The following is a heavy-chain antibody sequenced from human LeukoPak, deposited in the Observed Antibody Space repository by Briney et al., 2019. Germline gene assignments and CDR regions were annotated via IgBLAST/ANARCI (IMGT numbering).Heavy chain of an antibody. V-gene: IGHV3-23*01. CDR3: AKDLARITMIVVGRLRRRNDAFDI. Sequence: PGGSLRLSCAASGFTFSSYGMSWVRQAPGKGLEWVSAISGSGGSTYYADSVKGRFTISRDNSKNTLYLQMNSLRAEDTAVYYCAKDLARITMIVVGRLRRRNDAFDIWGQGTMVTVSS. J-gene: IGHJ3*02. CDR2: ISGSGGST. D-gene: IGHD3-22*01. CDR1: GFTFSSYG.